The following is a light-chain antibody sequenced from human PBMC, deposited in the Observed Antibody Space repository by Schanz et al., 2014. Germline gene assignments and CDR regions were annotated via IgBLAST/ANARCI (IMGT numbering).Light chain of an antibody. V-gene: IGKV1-13*02. CDR1: QGIANF. Sequence: IQMTQSPPSLSASVGDRVTITCRASQGIANFLAWYQQKPGKVPKLLIYGASSLESGVPSRFSGSGSGTEFTFTISSLQPDDFATYYCQQYNSYPYTFGQGTKLEIK. CDR3: QQYNSYPYT. J-gene: IGKJ2*01. CDR2: GAS.